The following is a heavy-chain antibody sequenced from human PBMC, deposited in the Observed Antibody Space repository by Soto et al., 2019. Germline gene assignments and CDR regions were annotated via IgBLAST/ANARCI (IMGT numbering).Heavy chain of an antibody. Sequence: GGSLRLSCAASGFTFSNAWMSWVRQAPGKGLEWVGRIKSKTDGGTTDYAAPVKGRFTISRDDSKNTLYLQMNSLKTEDTAVYYCTTEKRGYDYVWGSYRYMFWYFDYWGQGTLVTVSS. J-gene: IGHJ4*02. V-gene: IGHV3-15*01. CDR2: IKSKTDGGTT. CDR3: TTEKRGYDYVWGSYRYMFWYFDY. CDR1: GFTFSNAW. D-gene: IGHD3-16*02.